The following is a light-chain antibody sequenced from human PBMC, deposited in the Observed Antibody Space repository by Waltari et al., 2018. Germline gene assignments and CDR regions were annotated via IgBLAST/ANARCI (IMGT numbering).Light chain of an antibody. CDR3: QQSYSPHRT. CDR2: WAS. J-gene: IGKJ1*01. V-gene: IGKV4-1*01. CDR1: QSVLYSSNNKTY. Sequence: DIVMTQSQDSLAVSLGERATINCKSSQSVLYSSNNKTYLAWYRQKPGQPPKIRIYWASCRESGVPDRFSGSGSETDFTLTISSLQAEDVAVYYCQQSYSPHRTFGQGTRVEIK.